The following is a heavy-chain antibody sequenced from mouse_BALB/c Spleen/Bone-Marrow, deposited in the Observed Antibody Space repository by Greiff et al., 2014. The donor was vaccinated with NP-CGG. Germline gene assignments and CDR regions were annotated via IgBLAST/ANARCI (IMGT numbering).Heavy chain of an antibody. CDR3: ARSNYVGYYAMDY. CDR2: ISSDSSTI. D-gene: IGHD1-1*01. Sequence: VQLKESGGGLVQSGGSRKLSCAASGFTFSSFGIHWVRQAPEKGLEWVAYISSDSSTIYYADTVKGRFTISRDNPKNTLFLQMTSLRSEDTAMYYCARSNYVGYYAMDYWGQRTSVTVSS. V-gene: IGHV5-17*02. CDR1: GFTFSSFG. J-gene: IGHJ4*01.